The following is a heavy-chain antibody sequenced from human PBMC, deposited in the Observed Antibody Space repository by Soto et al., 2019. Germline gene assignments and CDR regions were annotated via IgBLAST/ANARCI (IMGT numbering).Heavy chain of an antibody. V-gene: IGHV4-34*01. CDR1: GGSFSGYY. CDR3: ASRYNWNYSLGY. J-gene: IGHJ4*02. CDR2: INHSGST. D-gene: IGHD1-7*01. Sequence: SETLSLTCAVYGGSFSGYYWSWIRQPPGKGLEWIGEINHSGSTNYNPSLKSRVTISVDTSKNQFSLKLSSVTAADTAVYYCASRYNWNYSLGYWGQGTLVTVSS.